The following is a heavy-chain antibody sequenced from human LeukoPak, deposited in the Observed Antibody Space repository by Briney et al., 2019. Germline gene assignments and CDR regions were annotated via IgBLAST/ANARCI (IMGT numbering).Heavy chain of an antibody. D-gene: IGHD3-22*01. CDR1: GFTVSSNH. Sequence: GGSLRLSCAASGFTVSSNHMNWVRQAPGKGLEWVSSISSSSSYIYYADSVKGRFTISRDNAKNSLYLQMNSLRAEDTAVYYCARNHPDYYDSSGYYFLIDYWGQGTLVTVSS. CDR2: ISSSSSYI. V-gene: IGHV3-21*01. J-gene: IGHJ4*02. CDR3: ARNHPDYYDSSGYYFLIDY.